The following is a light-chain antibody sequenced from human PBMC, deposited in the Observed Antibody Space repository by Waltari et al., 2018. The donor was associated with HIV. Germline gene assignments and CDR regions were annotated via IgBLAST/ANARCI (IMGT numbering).Light chain of an antibody. J-gene: IGKJ4*01. CDR1: RTILYSSDNRNY. V-gene: IGKV4-1*01. CDR3: QQYFRIPPT. Sequence: DIVMTQSPDSLPVSLGERATINCTSSRTILYSSDNRNYLAWYQQKPRQPPKLLISWASTRESGVLDRFSGSGSGTDFTLTITRLQAEDVALYHCQQYFRIPPTFGGGTKVEIK. CDR2: WAS.